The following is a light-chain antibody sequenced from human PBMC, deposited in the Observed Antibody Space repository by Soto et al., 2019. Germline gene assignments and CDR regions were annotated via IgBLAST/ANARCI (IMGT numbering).Light chain of an antibody. CDR1: QSISSW. Sequence: DIQMTQSPSTLSASVGDRVTITCRASQSISSWLAWYQQKPGKAPKLLINKASSLESGVPSRFIGSGSGTEFTLTISSLQPDDFATYYCQQYNSYPWTFGQGTKVEIK. CDR3: QQYNSYPWT. J-gene: IGKJ1*01. CDR2: KAS. V-gene: IGKV1-5*03.